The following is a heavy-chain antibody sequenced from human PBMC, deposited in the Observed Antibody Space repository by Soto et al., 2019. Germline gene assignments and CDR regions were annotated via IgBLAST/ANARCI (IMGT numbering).Heavy chain of an antibody. D-gene: IGHD2-15*01. V-gene: IGHV1-18*01. CDR3: ARGRDASTPLAS. CDR1: SYSFSSSG. Sequence: QVHPVQSGVEVKKPGASVTVSCKPSSYSFSSSGVTWVRQAPGHGLEWVGWINPDNRNTHYSPMVHGRVTMTTDPATLTASLELSLLTSADTAVYYCARGRDASTPLASWGQGTLVTVSS. CDR2: INPDNRNT. J-gene: IGHJ4*02.